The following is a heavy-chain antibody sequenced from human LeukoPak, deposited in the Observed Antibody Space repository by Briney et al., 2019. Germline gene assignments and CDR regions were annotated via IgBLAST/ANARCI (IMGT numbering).Heavy chain of an antibody. Sequence: GGSLRLSCAASVFTFSSYEMNWVRQAPGKGLEWVSYISSSGSTKYYADSVKGRFTISRDNAKNSLYLQMNSLGAEDTAVYYCARDDPIDYWGQGTLVTVSS. J-gene: IGHJ4*02. V-gene: IGHV3-48*03. CDR2: ISSSGSTK. CDR3: ARDDPIDY. CDR1: VFTFSSYE.